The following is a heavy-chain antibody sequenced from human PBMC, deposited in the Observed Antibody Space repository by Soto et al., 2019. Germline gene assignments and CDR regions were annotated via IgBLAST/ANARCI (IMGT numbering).Heavy chain of an antibody. D-gene: IGHD5-18*01. V-gene: IGHV1-2*02. CDR2: INPNSGGKT. CDR3: ARVMRSLLSITALDT. CDR1: GYTFTGYY. J-gene: IGHJ5*02. Sequence: ASVKVSCKASGYTFTGYYMHWVRQAPGQGLEWMGWINPNSGGKTNYAQKFQGRVTMTRDTSTSTVYMALSSLRSDDTAIYFCARVMRSLLSITALDTWGQGTLVTSPQ.